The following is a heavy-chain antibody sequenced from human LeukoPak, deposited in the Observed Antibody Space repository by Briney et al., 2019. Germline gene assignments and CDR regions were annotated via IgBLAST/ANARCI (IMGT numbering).Heavy chain of an antibody. Sequence: GGSLRLSCAASGFTFSSYAMRWVRQAPGRGLEWDSAISGSGGSTYYADSVKGRFTLSRDNSKNTLYLQMNSLRAEDTAVYYCATIPWASRGIAAAADYWGQGTLVTVSS. CDR3: ATIPWASRGIAAAADY. J-gene: IGHJ4*02. D-gene: IGHD6-13*01. V-gene: IGHV3-23*01. CDR1: GFTFSSYA. CDR2: ISGSGGST.